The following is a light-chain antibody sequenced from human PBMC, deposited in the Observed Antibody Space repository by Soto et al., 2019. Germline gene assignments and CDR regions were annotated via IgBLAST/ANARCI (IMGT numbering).Light chain of an antibody. V-gene: IGKV3-11*01. CDR1: QSIRNF. J-gene: IGKJ1*01. CDR3: KQRYNWPWT. CDR2: DAY. Sequence: EIVLTQSPGTLSLSPGERATLSCRASQSIRNFLAWYQQKPGQAHRLLIYDAYNRATGIPPRFSGSGSGTDFTLAISGLEPEDLAVYYCKQRYNWPWTFGQGTKVDIK.